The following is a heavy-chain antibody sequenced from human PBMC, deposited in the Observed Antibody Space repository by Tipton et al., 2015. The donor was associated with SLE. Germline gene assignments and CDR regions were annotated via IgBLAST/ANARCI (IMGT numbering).Heavy chain of an antibody. V-gene: IGHV4-30-2*05. CDR1: GASFISGPYS. CDR2: IYHSGNT. J-gene: IGHJ4*02. Sequence: TLSLTCAVSGASFISGPYSWSWIRQTPGKGLEWIGYIYHSGNTYYNPSLESRVTISIDTSKNQFSLKLTSVTAADTAVYYCARGGYYFDSDGVDYWGQGILVTVSS. D-gene: IGHD3-22*01. CDR3: ARGGYYFDSDGVDY.